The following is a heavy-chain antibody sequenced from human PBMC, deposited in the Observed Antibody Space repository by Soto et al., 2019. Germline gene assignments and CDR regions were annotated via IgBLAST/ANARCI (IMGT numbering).Heavy chain of an antibody. CDR2: IGSGGDT. J-gene: IGHJ6*02. CDR1: GFTLSRYD. V-gene: IGHV3-13*01. D-gene: IGHD3-9*01. CDR3: TRKTPPTGMEV. Sequence: EVPLVESGGGLVQPGGSLRLSCAASGFTLSRYDIHWVRQATGEGLAWVSGIGSGGDTHYADSVKGRFIISREDGKNSLYLQMNNLRVGDTAVYYCTRKTPPTGMEVWGQGATVTVSS.